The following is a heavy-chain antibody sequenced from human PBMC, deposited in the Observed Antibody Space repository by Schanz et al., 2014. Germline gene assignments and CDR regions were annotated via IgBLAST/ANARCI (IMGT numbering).Heavy chain of an antibody. J-gene: IGHJ4*02. Sequence: EVQLLESGGGLVQPGGSLKLSCAASGLIFSTYAMAWVRQAPGKGLEWVSSINTGGDSTYYADSVKGRFTISRDNSKNTLYLQMNSLRPEDTAVYYCAKYRGYYRVSGSYRELEYWGQGTLVTVSS. CDR3: AKYRGYYRVSGSYRELEY. CDR2: INTGGDST. D-gene: IGHD3-10*01. CDR1: GLIFSTYA. V-gene: IGHV3-23*01.